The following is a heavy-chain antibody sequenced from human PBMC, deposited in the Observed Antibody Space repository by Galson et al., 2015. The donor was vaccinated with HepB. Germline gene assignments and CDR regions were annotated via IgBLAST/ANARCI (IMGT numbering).Heavy chain of an antibody. CDR1: GLTFSSYA. D-gene: IGHD2-2*01. CDR3: AKSYCSSTSCYYYGMDV. CDR2: ISGSGGST. V-gene: IGHV3-23*01. Sequence: SLRLSCAASGLTFSSYAMSWVRQAPGKGLEWVSAISGSGGSTYYADSVKGRFTISRDNSKNTLYLQMNSLRAEDTAVYYCAKSYCSSTSCYYYGMDVWGQGTTVTVSS. J-gene: IGHJ6*02.